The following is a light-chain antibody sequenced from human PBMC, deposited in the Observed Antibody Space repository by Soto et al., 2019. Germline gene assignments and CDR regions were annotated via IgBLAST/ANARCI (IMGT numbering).Light chain of an antibody. CDR2: FGS. Sequence: DIVMTQSPLSLPVTPGEPASISCSSSQSLLQSNGYNYLDWYLQKPGQSPQLLIFFGSYRASGVPDRFSGSRSGTDFTQKIRSVEAEDVGIYYCMQSQQTPPTFGQGTRVEIK. V-gene: IGKV2-28*01. J-gene: IGKJ1*01. CDR3: MQSQQTPPT. CDR1: QSLLQSNGYNY.